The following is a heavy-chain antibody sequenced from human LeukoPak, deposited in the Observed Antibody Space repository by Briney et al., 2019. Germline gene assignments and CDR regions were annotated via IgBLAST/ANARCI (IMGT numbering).Heavy chain of an antibody. J-gene: IGHJ4*02. Sequence: GRSLRLSCAASGFTFSSYAMHWVRQAPGKGLEWVAVISYDGSNKYYADSVKGRFTISRDNSKNTLYLQMNSLRAEDTAVYYCARGVTMATITPLLCWSQATLVTASA. CDR1: GFTFSSYA. D-gene: IGHD5-24*01. V-gene: IGHV3-30-3*01. CDR2: ISYDGSNK. CDR3: ARGVTMATITPLLC.